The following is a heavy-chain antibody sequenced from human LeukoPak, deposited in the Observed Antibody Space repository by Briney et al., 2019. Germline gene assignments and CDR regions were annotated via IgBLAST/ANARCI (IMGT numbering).Heavy chain of an antibody. V-gene: IGHV1-18*01. D-gene: IGHD6-13*01. CDR1: GYTFTSYG. J-gene: IGHJ5*02. Sequence: ASVKVSCKASGYTFTSYGISWVRQAPGQGLEWMGWISAYNGNTKYAQKLQGTVTMTTDTSTSTAYMELRSLRSDATAVYYCARDRKRGIAAAGRIGFDPWGQGTLVTVSS. CDR3: ARDRKRGIAAAGRIGFDP. CDR2: ISAYNGNT.